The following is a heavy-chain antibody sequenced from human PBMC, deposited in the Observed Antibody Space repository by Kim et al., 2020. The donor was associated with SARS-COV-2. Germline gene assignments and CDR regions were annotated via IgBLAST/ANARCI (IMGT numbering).Heavy chain of an antibody. Sequence: GGSLRLSCAASGFTFSTYAMSWVRQAPGKGLEWVSTISGSGGSTYYADSVKGRFTMSRDNSKNTLYLEMNSLRAEDTAVYYCASGAGRGYFDYWGQGTLVTVSS. D-gene: IGHD3-10*01. CDR1: GFTFSTYA. V-gene: IGHV3-23*01. J-gene: IGHJ4*02. CDR3: ASGAGRGYFDY. CDR2: ISGSGGST.